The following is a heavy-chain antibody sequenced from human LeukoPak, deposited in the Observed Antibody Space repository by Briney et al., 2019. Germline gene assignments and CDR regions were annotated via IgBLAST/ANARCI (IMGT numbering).Heavy chain of an antibody. CDR3: ARDGNLGYCSGGSCYYYYYGMDV. J-gene: IGHJ6*02. Sequence: SGGSLRLSCAASGFTFSSYAMSWVRQAPGKGLEWVAAIWYDGSNKYYADSVKGRFTISRDNSKNTLYLQMNSLRAEDTAVYYCARDGNLGYCSGGSCYYYYYGMDVWGQGTTVTVSS. CDR1: GFTFSSYA. D-gene: IGHD2-15*01. CDR2: IWYDGSNK. V-gene: IGHV3-33*08.